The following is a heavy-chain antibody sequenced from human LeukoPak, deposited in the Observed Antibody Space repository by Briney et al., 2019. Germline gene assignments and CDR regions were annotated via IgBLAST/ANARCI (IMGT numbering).Heavy chain of an antibody. CDR2: IWYDGSNK. J-gene: IGHJ4*02. Sequence: GGSLRLSCAASGFTFSSYGMHWVRQAPGKGLKWVAVIWYDGSNKYYADSVKGRFTISRDNSKNTLYLQMNSLRAEDTAVYYCARGRRIAVAGTMIDYWGQGTLVTVSS. CDR1: GFTFSSYG. CDR3: ARGRRIAVAGTMIDY. V-gene: IGHV3-33*01. D-gene: IGHD6-19*01.